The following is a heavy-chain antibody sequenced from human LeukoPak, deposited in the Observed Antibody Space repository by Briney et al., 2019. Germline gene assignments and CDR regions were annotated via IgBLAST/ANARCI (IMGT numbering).Heavy chain of an antibody. CDR1: GGTFSSYA. V-gene: IGHV1-69*13. CDR3: ARGTDPDYYDSSGYYDY. CDR2: IIPIFGTA. Sequence: SVKVSCKASGGTFSSYAISWVRQAPGQGLERMEGIIPIFGTANYAQKFQGRVTITADESTSTAYMELSSLRSEDTAVYYCARGTDPDYYDSSGYYDYWGQGTLVTVSS. J-gene: IGHJ4*02. D-gene: IGHD3-22*01.